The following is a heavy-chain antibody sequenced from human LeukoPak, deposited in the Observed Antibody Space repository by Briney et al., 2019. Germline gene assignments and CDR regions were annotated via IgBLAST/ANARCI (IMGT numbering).Heavy chain of an antibody. Sequence: GGSLRLSCAVSGFAFGSEAMSWVRQSPARGLEWVASISPGGGTTYYADSVKGRFTISRDNSKNTLYLQMNSLRAEDTAVYYCARVLLRFGELFDYWGQGTLVTVSS. CDR2: ISPGGGTT. CDR1: GFAFGSEA. V-gene: IGHV3-23*01. D-gene: IGHD3-10*01. J-gene: IGHJ4*02. CDR3: ARVLLRFGELFDY.